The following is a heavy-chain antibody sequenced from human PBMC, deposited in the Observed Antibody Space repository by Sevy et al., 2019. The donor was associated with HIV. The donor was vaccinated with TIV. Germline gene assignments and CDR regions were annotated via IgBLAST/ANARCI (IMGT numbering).Heavy chain of an antibody. J-gene: IGHJ4*02. CDR1: GYTFSTYR. CDR3: ASTRDYYESNGYYFDY. D-gene: IGHD3-22*01. Sequence: ASVKVSCKSSGYTFSTYRITWVRQAPGQSFECMGWVSPHNGDTNYGQKFQGRVTMTTDTSTSTAYMELSSLRSEDTAVYYCASTRDYYESNGYYFDYWGQGTLVTVSS. CDR2: VSPHNGDT. V-gene: IGHV1-18*01.